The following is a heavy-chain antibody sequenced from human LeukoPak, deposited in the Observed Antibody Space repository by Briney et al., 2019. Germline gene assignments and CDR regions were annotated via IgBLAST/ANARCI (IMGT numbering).Heavy chain of an antibody. CDR2: ISGDGGST. V-gene: IGHV3-43*02. D-gene: IGHD2-2*01. Sequence: TGGSLRLSCAASGFTFDDYAMHWVRQPPGKSLEWVSLISGDGGSTYYADSVKGRFTVSRDSSKNSLYLQMNSLRTEDTALYYCAKDISRNFVVVPAADYWGQGTQVTVSS. J-gene: IGHJ4*02. CDR3: AKDISRNFVVVPAADY. CDR1: GFTFDDYA.